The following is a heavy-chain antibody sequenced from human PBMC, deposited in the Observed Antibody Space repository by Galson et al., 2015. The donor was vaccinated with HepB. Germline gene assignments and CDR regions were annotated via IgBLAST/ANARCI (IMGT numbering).Heavy chain of an antibody. V-gene: IGHV4-39*01. CDR1: GGSISGSTYY. Sequence: ETLSLTCTVSGGSISGSTYYWGWVRQSPEKGLEWIGRISYSGTTYYQSSLKGRVTMSVDTSKNQASLRLSSLTAADTAVYYCARRLGRSTVITPGDYWGQGTLVTVSS. CDR3: ARRLGRSTVITPGDY. D-gene: IGHD4-17*01. J-gene: IGHJ4*02. CDR2: ISYSGTT.